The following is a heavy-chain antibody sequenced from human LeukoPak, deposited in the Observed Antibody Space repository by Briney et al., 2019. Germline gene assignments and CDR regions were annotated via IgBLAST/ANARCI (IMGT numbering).Heavy chain of an antibody. CDR3: AAYYGSGSFPYYFDY. Sequence: ASVKVSCKASGYTFTSYAMHWVRQAPGQRLEWMGWINAGNGNTKYSQKFQGRVTITADESTSTAYMELSSLRSEDTAVYYCAAYYGSGSFPYYFDYWGQGTLVTVSS. CDR1: GYTFTSYA. J-gene: IGHJ4*02. V-gene: IGHV1-3*01. D-gene: IGHD3-10*01. CDR2: INAGNGNT.